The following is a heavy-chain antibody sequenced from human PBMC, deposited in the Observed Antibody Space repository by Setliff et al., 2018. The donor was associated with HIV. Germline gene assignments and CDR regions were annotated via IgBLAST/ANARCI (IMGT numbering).Heavy chain of an antibody. CDR3: ARPRRDGYNLDAFDI. D-gene: IGHD5-12*01. Sequence: GGSLRLSCAASGFSFSRYEMNWVRQAPGKGLQWVSGISASGASAQYADSVKGRFTISRDNAKNSLYLQMNSLRAEDTAVYYCARPRRDGYNLDAFDIWGQGTMVTVSS. CDR2: ISASGASA. V-gene: IGHV3-48*03. CDR1: GFSFSRYE. J-gene: IGHJ3*02.